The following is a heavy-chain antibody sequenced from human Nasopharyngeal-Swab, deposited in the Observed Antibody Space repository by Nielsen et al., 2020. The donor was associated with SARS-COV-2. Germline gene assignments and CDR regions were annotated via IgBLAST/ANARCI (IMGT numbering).Heavy chain of an antibody. CDR3: ARGVIIAAAGTPKYYFDY. V-gene: IGHV3-21*05. D-gene: IGHD6-13*01. J-gene: IGHJ4*02. CDR2: STSSGSYI. CDR1: GFTFTTYS. Sequence: GESLKISCAASGFTFTTYSMNWIRQTPGKGLEWVSYSTSSGSYIWYADSVKGRFTISRDNAKNSLFLQMNSLRAEDTAVYYCARGVIIAAAGTPKYYFDYWGQGTLVTVSS.